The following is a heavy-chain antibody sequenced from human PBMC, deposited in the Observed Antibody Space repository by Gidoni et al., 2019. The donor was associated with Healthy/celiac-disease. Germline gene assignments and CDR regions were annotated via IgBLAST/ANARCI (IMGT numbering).Heavy chain of an antibody. J-gene: IGHJ6*02. CDR2: IYYSGST. Sequence: QVQLQESGPGLLTPSETLSLTCTVSGGSISTYYCSWIRQPPGKGLEWIGYIYYSGSTNYNPSLKSRVTISVDTSKNQFSLKLSSVTAADTAVYYCASTPNWNERDEYYYYYGMDVWGQGTTVTVSS. V-gene: IGHV4-59*01. D-gene: IGHD1-20*01. CDR3: ASTPNWNERDEYYYYYGMDV. CDR1: GGSISTYY.